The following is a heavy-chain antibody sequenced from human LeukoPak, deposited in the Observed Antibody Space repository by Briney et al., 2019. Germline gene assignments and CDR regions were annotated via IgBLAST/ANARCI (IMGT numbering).Heavy chain of an antibody. V-gene: IGHV3-23*01. CDR2: ISGSGGST. CDR1: GFTFSSYA. J-gene: IGHJ4*02. D-gene: IGHD1-26*01. CDR3: AKDLAGSGSYSFDY. Sequence: GGSLRLSCAASGFTFSSYAMNWVRQAPGKGLEWVSTISGSGGSTYYADSVKGRFTISRDNSKNTLYLQMNSLRAEDTAVYYCAKDLAGSGSYSFDYWGQGTLVTVSS.